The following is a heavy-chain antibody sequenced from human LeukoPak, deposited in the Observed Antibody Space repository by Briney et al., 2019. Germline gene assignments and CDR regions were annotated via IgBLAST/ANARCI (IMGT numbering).Heavy chain of an antibody. CDR2: IYPGDPDT. CDR1: GYSFTSYW. V-gene: IGHV5-51*01. Sequence: GESLKISCKGSGYSFTSYWIGWVRQMPGKGLEWMGIIYPGDPDTRYSPSFQGQVTISADKSISTAYLQWSSLKASDTAMYYCARQYSHYYDSSGQGDWFDPWGQGTLVTVSS. D-gene: IGHD3-22*01. J-gene: IGHJ5*02. CDR3: ARQYSHYYDSSGQGDWFDP.